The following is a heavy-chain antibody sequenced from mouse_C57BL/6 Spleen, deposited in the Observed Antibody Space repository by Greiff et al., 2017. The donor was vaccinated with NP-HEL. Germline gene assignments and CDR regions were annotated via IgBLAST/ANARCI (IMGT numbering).Heavy chain of an antibody. J-gene: IGHJ4*01. Sequence: QVQLQQSGAELVKPGASVKISCKASGYAFSSYWMNWVKQRPGKGLECIGQIYPGDGDTNYNGKFKGKATLTADKSSSTAYMQLSSLTSEDSAVYFCARRAPEGAMDYWGQGTSVTVSS. CDR1: GYAFSSYW. V-gene: IGHV1-80*01. CDR3: ARRAPEGAMDY. CDR2: IYPGDGDT. D-gene: IGHD3-3*01.